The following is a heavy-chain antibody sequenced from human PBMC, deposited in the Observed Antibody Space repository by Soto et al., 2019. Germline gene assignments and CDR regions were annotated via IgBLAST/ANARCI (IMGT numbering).Heavy chain of an antibody. CDR1: GFTFTSSA. J-gene: IGHJ4*02. CDR2: IVVGSGNT. D-gene: IGHD3-22*01. Sequence: SVKVSCKASGFTFTSSAVQWVRQARGQLLEWIGWIVVGSGNTNYAQKFQERVTITRDMSTSTAYMELSSLRSEDTAVYYCAADLRGYYYDSSGYDFDYWGQGTLVTVSS. CDR3: AADLRGYYYDSSGYDFDY. V-gene: IGHV1-58*01.